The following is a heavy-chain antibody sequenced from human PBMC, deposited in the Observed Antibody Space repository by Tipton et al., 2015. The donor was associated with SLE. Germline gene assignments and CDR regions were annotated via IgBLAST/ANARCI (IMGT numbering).Heavy chain of an antibody. D-gene: IGHD3/OR15-3a*01. Sequence: TLSPTCTVSGGSICGYYWSWFRQPPGKGLEWIGHIFTSETNNYNPSLKSRVTISVDTSKNQFSLKLSSMTAADTAVYYCARVGLLGPDAFDIWGQGTMVIVSS. CDR2: IFTSETN. J-gene: IGHJ3*02. CDR1: GGSICGYY. V-gene: IGHV4-4*08. CDR3: ARVGLLGPDAFDI.